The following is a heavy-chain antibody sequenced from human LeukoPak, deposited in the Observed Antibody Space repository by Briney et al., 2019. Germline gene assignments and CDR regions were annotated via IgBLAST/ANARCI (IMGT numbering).Heavy chain of an antibody. CDR2: ISSSSSTI. D-gene: IGHD3-16*01. CDR1: GFTFSSYS. CDR3: ARLLGDSTIYDL. J-gene: IGHJ5*02. V-gene: IGHV3-48*02. Sequence: GGSLRLSCAASGFTFSSYSMNWVRQAPGKGLEWVSYISSSSSTIYYADSVKGRFTISRDNAENSVSLQMNSLRDEDTAMYYCARLLGDSTIYDLWGQGTQVTVSS.